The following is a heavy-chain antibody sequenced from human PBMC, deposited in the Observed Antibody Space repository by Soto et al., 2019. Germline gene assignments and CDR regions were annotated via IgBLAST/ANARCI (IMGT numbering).Heavy chain of an antibody. CDR2: INTLSSAI. CDR1: GFTFSDYY. V-gene: IGHV3-11*01. D-gene: IGHD6-19*01. J-gene: IGHJ4*02. CDR3: ARRLQWQLRPLDS. Sequence: GGSLRLSCAGSGFTFSDYYMTWIRQAPGKWLEWVSYINTLSSAIYYADSVKGRFTISRDNAKNSLYLQMNSLRAEDTAVYYCARRLQWQLRPLDSWGRGXLVTVHS.